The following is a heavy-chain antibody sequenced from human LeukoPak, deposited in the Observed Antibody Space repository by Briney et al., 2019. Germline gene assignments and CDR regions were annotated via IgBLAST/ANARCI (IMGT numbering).Heavy chain of an antibody. J-gene: IGHJ5*02. CDR1: GYTITGYY. V-gene: IGHV1-2*02. Sequence: ASVKVSCKASGYTITGYYMHWVRQAPGQGLEWMGWINPNSGGTNYAQKFQGRVTMTRDTSISTAYMELSRLRSDDTAVYYCARGPDGYNFYNWFDPWGQGILVTVSS. CDR2: INPNSGGT. D-gene: IGHD5-24*01. CDR3: ARGPDGYNFYNWFDP.